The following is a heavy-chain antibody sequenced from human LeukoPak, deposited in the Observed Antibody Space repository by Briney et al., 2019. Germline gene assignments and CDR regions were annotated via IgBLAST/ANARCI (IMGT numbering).Heavy chain of an antibody. V-gene: IGHV3-53*01. CDR2: IYSGGST. Sequence: GGPLRLSCAASGFTVSSNYMSWVRQAPGKGLEWVSVIYSGGSTYYADSVKGRFTISRDNSKNTLYLQMNSLRAEDTAVYYCARDPPPYSSSSYYYMDVWGRGTTVTASS. CDR3: ARDPPPYSSSSYYYMDV. D-gene: IGHD6-13*01. CDR1: GFTVSSNY. J-gene: IGHJ6*03.